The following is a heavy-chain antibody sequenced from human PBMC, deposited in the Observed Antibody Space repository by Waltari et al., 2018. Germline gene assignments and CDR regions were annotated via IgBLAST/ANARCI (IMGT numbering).Heavy chain of an antibody. CDR3: ARDLMWGSGWSPPSDY. D-gene: IGHD6-19*01. CDR1: GFTFTSYW. CDR2: IKQDGSEK. J-gene: IGHJ4*02. Sequence: EVQLVESGGGLVQPGGSLRLSCAASGFTFTSYWMSWVRPAPGKGLEWVANIKQDGSEKYYVDSVKGRFTISRDNAKNSLYLQMNSLRAEDTAVYYCARDLMWGSGWSPPSDYWGQGTLVTVSS. V-gene: IGHV3-7*01.